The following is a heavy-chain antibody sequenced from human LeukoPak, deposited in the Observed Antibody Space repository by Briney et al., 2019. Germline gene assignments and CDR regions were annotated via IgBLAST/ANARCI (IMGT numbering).Heavy chain of an antibody. CDR2: ISSSSSYI. J-gene: IGHJ3*02. V-gene: IGHV3-21*01. CDR3: ARHGDHDAFDI. CDR1: GFTFSSYS. Sequence: GGSLRLSCAASGFTFSSYSMNWVRQAPGKGLEWVSSISSSSSYIYYADSVKGRFTISRDNAKNSLYLQMNSLRAEDTAVYYCARHGDHDAFDIWGQGTMVTVSS. D-gene: IGHD7-27*01.